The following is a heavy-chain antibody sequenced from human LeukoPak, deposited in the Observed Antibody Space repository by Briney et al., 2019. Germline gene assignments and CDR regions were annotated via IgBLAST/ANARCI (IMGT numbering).Heavy chain of an antibody. CDR3: ARDEAYDYVWGSYRYSAFDI. V-gene: IGHV4-38-2*02. J-gene: IGHJ3*02. CDR1: GYSISSGYF. Sequence: SETLSLTCTVSGYSISSGYFWSWIRQPPGKGLEWIGYIYYSGSTNYNPSLKSRVTISVDTSKNQFSLKLSSVTAADTAVYYCARDEAYDYVWGSYRYSAFDIWGQGTMVTVSS. D-gene: IGHD3-16*02. CDR2: IYYSGST.